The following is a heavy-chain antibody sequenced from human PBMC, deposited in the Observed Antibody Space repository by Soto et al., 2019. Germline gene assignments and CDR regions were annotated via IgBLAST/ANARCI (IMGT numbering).Heavy chain of an antibody. CDR2: IYYSGST. CDR1: GGSISSYY. D-gene: IGHD3-10*01. CDR3: ARRGVAMYYYYYMDV. Sequence: TLSLTCTVSGGSISSYYWSWIRQPPGKGLEWIGYIYYSGSTNYNPSLKSRVTISVDTSKNQFSLKLSSVTAADTAVYYCARRGVAMYYYYYMDVWGKGTTVTVSS. V-gene: IGHV4-59*01. J-gene: IGHJ6*03.